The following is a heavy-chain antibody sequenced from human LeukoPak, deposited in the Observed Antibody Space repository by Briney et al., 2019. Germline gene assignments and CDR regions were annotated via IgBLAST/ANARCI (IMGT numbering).Heavy chain of an antibody. D-gene: IGHD3-22*01. J-gene: IGHJ4*02. V-gene: IGHV4-34*01. CDR1: GGSFSGYY. Sequence: SETLSLTCAVYGGSFSGYYWSWIRQPPGKGLEWIGEINHSGSTNYNPPLKSRVTISVDTSKNQFSLKLSSVTAADTAVYYCARGGYYHDYWGQGTLVTVSS. CDR2: INHSGST. CDR3: ARGGYYHDY.